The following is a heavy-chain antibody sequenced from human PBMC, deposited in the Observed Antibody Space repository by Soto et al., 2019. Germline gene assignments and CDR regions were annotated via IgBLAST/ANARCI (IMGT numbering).Heavy chain of an antibody. CDR2: INPNSGGT. J-gene: IGHJ5*02. D-gene: IGHD2-2*01. Sequence: ASVKVSCKASGYTFTGYYMHWVRQAPGQGLEWMGWINPNSGGTNYAQKFQGRVTMTRDTSISTAYMELSRLRSDDTAVYYCARDYSYCSSTSCAKGWFDPWGQGTLVTVYS. CDR1: GYTFTGYY. CDR3: ARDYSYCSSTSCAKGWFDP. V-gene: IGHV1-2*02.